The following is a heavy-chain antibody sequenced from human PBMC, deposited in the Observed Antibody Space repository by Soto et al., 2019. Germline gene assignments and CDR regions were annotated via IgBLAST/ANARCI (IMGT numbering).Heavy chain of an antibody. J-gene: IGHJ3*02. D-gene: IGHD5-12*01. CDR2: LNPNTDKT. Sequence: RASVKVYCKASGYTFSNYDINWVRQATGQGLEWMGWLNPNTDKTGSAQKFQGRVTMTRNTSISTAYLELSGLRSDDTAVYYCARGIKGLPPSAFDIWGQGTRVTVSS. CDR1: GYTFSNYD. V-gene: IGHV1-8*01. CDR3: ARGIKGLPPSAFDI.